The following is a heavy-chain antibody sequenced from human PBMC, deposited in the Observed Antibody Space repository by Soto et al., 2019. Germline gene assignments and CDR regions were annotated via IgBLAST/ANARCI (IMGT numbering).Heavy chain of an antibody. D-gene: IGHD2-8*02. CDR3: ARHLAAGDV. J-gene: IGHJ4*02. CDR1: GYTFINYY. CDR2: INPTGGST. Sequence: QVQLVQSGAEVKKPGASVKVSCQASGYTFINYYIHWVRQAPGHGLEWMAIINPTGGSTNYAQKFQGRLTVTMDTPTSTVYMELSSRTSEDTAMYYCARHLAAGDVCGQGTLVTVSS. V-gene: IGHV1-46*01.